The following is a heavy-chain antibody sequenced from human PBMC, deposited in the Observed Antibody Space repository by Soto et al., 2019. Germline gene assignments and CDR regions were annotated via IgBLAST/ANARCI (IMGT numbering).Heavy chain of an antibody. CDR2: IYYSGST. CDR1: GGSISSGDYS. CDR3: ARKYCSTTRCYWFDP. Sequence: QVQLQESGPGLVKPSQTLSLTCTVSGGSISSGDYSWSWIRQPPGKGLEWIGYIYYSGSTYYNPSLKSRVTISVDTSKNQFSLNRSSVTAADTAVYYCARKYCSTTRCYWFDPWGQGTLVTVSS. V-gene: IGHV4-30-4*01. D-gene: IGHD2-2*01. J-gene: IGHJ5*02.